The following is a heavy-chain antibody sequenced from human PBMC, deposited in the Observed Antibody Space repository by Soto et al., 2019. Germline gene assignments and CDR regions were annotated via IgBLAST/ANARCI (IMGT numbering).Heavy chain of an antibody. D-gene: IGHD3-9*01. CDR3: ARRPFDWSHTPYFDY. CDR1: GGSISSYY. Sequence: SETLSLTCTVSGGSISSYYWSWIRQPPGKGLEWIGYIYYSGSTNYNPSLKSRVTISVDTSKNQFSLKLSSVTAADTAVYYCARRPFDWSHTPYFDYWGQGTLVTVSS. J-gene: IGHJ4*02. CDR2: IYYSGST. V-gene: IGHV4-59*01.